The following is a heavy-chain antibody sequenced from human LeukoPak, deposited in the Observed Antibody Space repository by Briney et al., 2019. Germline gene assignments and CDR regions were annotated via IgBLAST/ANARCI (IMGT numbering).Heavy chain of an antibody. CDR1: GFTFSSYA. CDR2: ISWNSGSI. J-gene: IGHJ6*03. V-gene: IGHV3-9*01. CDR3: AKDRRGYYYYYMDV. Sequence: GGSLRLSCAASGFTFSSYAMHWVRQAPGKGLEWVSGISWNSGSIGYADSVKGRFTISRDNAKNSLYLQMNSLRAEDTALYYCAKDRRGYYYYYMDVWGKGTTVTVSS.